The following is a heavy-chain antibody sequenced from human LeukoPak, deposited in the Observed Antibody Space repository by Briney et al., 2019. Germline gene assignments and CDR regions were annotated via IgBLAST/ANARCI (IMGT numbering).Heavy chain of an antibody. CDR2: IYYSGAT. CDR3: ARGVYIAAAQYGF. D-gene: IGHD6-13*01. V-gene: IGHV4-59*01. CDR1: GGSISTYY. Sequence: SETPSLTCTVSGGSISTYYWNWSRQPPGKGVEWSGYIYYSGATNYNPSLKSRVTISVDTSKNQFSLKLSSVTAADTAVYYCARGVYIAAAQYGFWGQGTLVTVSS. J-gene: IGHJ4*02.